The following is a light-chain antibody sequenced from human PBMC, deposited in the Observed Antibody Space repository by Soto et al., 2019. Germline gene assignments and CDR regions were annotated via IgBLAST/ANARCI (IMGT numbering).Light chain of an antibody. Sequence: DIQMTQSPSILSASVGDRVTITCRASQSISSWLAWYQQKPGKAPKLLIYDASSLESGVPSRFSGIGSGTEFTLTITSLQSDDFATYYCQQYDSYAWTFGQGTKVDIK. CDR3: QQYDSYAWT. J-gene: IGKJ1*01. CDR1: QSISSW. CDR2: DAS. V-gene: IGKV1-5*01.